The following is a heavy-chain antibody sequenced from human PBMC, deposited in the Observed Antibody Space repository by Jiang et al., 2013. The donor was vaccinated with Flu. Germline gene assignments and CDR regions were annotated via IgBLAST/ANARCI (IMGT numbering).Heavy chain of an antibody. V-gene: IGHV5-51*03. J-gene: IGHJ2*01. Sequence: GAEVKKPGESLKISCKGSGYSFTSYWIGWVRQMPGKGLEWMGIIYPGDSDARYSPSFQGQVTISADKSISTAYLQWSSLKASDTAMYYCARTYYYDSSGYYQGSYWYFDLWGRGTLVTVSS. CDR2: IYPGDSDA. D-gene: IGHD3-22*01. CDR1: GYSFTSYW. CDR3: ARTYYYDSSGYYQGSYWYFDL.